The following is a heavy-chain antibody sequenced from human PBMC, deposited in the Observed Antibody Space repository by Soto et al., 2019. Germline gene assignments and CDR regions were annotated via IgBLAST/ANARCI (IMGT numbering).Heavy chain of an antibody. V-gene: IGHV3-15*01. J-gene: IGHJ6*02. CDR1: GFTFNNAW. CDR3: TTLSYGIDV. Sequence: EVQLVESGGGLVKPGGSLRLSCAASGFTFNNAWMSWARQAPGKGLEWVGRIKSKTDGGTTDYAAPVKGRFTISRDDSEDTLFLQMNSLKTEDTAVYYCTTLSYGIDVWGQGTSVTVSS. CDR2: IKSKTDGGTT.